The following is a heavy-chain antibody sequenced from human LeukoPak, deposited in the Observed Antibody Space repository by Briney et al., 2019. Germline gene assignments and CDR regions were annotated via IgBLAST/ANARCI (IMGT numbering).Heavy chain of an antibody. CDR2: INPSSGGT. D-gene: IGHD3-22*01. V-gene: IGHV1-2*02. J-gene: IGHJ4*02. CDR3: ASNLFSSGYYYDY. CDR1: GYTLTELS. Sequence: ASVKVSCKVSGYTLTELSMHWVRQAPGQGLEWMGWINPSSGGTNYAQKFQGRVTMTRDTSISTAYMELSRLRSDDTAVYYCASNLFSSGYYYDYWGQGTLVTVSS.